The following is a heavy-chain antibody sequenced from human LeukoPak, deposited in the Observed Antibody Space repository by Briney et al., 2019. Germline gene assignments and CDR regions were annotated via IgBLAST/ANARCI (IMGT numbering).Heavy chain of an antibody. CDR1: GGTFSSYT. D-gene: IGHD2-2*01. J-gene: IGHJ6*02. CDR2: IIPILGIA. V-gene: IGHV1-69*02. CDR3: ARDGVARPPDCSSTSCPYNYYYYGMDV. Sequence: AASVKVSCKASGGTFSSYTISWVRQAPGQGLEWMGRIIPILGIANYAQKFQGRVTITADKSTSTAYMELSSLRSEDTAVYYCARDGVARPPDCSSTSCPYNYYYYGMDVWGQGTTVTVSS.